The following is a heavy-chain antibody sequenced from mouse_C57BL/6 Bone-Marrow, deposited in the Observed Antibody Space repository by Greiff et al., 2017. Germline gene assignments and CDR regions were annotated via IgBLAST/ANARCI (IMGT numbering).Heavy chain of an antibody. D-gene: IGHD1-1*01. CDR3: AITTVPYWYFDV. CDR2: ISSGSSTI. CDR1: GFTFSDYG. J-gene: IGHJ1*03. V-gene: IGHV5-17*01. Sequence: EVMLVESGGGLVKPGGSLKLSCAASGFTFSDYGMHWVRQAPEKGLEWVAYISSGSSTIYYADTVKGRFTISRDNAKNTLFLQMTSLRSEDTAMYYCAITTVPYWYFDVWGTGTTVTVSS.